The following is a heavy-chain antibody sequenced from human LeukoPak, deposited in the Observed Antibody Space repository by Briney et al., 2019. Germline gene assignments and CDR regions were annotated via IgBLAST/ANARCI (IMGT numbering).Heavy chain of an antibody. Sequence: SETLSLTCTVSGGSISSYYWSWIRQPAGRGLEWIGRIYTSGSTNYNPSLKSRVTMSVDTSKNQFSLKLSSVTAADTAVYYCARLYCSGGSCYYDYWGQGTLVTVSS. D-gene: IGHD2-15*01. J-gene: IGHJ4*02. V-gene: IGHV4-4*07. CDR3: ARLYCSGGSCYYDY. CDR2: IYTSGST. CDR1: GGSISSYY.